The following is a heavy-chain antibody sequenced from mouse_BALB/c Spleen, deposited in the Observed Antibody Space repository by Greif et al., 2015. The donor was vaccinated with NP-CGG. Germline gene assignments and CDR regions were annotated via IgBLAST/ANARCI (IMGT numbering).Heavy chain of an antibody. J-gene: IGHJ1*01. V-gene: IGHV10-1*02. D-gene: IGHD1-2*01. CDR2: IRSRSNNYAT. CDR1: GFTFDTYA. CDR3: VRRVPLGYDYFDV. Sequence: EVMLVESGGGLVQPKGSLKLSCAASGFTFDTYAMNWVRQAPGKGLEWVARIRSRSNNYATYYADSVKDRFTISRDDSQSMLYLQMNNLKTEDTAMYYCVRRVPLGYDYFDVWGAGTTVTVSS.